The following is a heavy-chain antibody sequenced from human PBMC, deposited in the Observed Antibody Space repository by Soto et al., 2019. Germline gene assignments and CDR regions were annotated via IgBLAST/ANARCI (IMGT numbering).Heavy chain of an antibody. J-gene: IGHJ4*02. CDR1: GASIASYH. V-gene: IGHV4-59*01. Sequence: SETLSLTFTVSGASIASYHWSWIRQPPGKGLEWIGYIKYSGSTNYNPSLKSRVTISVDTSKNQFSLKLSSVTVADTAVYYCARLRAVPNYFDYWGQGTLVTVSS. CDR2: IKYSGST. D-gene: IGHD4-4*01. CDR3: ARLRAVPNYFDY.